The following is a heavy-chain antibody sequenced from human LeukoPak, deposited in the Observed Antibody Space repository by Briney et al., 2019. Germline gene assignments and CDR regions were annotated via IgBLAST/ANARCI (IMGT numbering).Heavy chain of an antibody. J-gene: IGHJ4*02. V-gene: IGHV3-21*04. CDR1: GFIFSSYS. D-gene: IGHD2-21*01. CDR3: AKAPVTSCRGAYCYPFDY. CDR2: ITSISGDI. Sequence: GGSLRLSCAASGFIFSSYSMIWVRQAPGKGLEWVSSITSISGDIYYADSVKGRFTISRDNAKNSLYLQMNSLRAEDAAVYYCAKAPVTSCRGAYCYPFDYWGQGTLVTVSS.